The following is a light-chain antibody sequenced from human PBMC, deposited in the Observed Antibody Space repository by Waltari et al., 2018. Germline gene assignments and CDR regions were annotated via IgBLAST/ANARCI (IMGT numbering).Light chain of an antibody. Sequence: DIVMTQSPDSLAVSLGERATIDCTSSKSVSDTINSKNYLAWYRQKPGQPPKLLISWASTREFGVPDRFSGRGSGTDFTLTISSLQAEDVAVYYCQQYYAVPPTFGPGTKVEIK. J-gene: IGKJ1*01. CDR2: WAS. CDR3: QQYYAVPPT. V-gene: IGKV4-1*01. CDR1: KSVSDTINSKNY.